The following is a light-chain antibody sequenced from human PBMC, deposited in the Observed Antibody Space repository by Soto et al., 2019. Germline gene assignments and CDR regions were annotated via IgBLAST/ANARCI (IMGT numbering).Light chain of an antibody. CDR1: QSVSNR. CDR2: DAS. Sequence: EIVMTQSPANLSLSPGDRAILSCRASQSVSNRLAWYQQKPGQAPRLLIYDASTRATGIPARFSGSGSGTDFAITISSLEFEDFAVYFCQQFGHLPPFTFGRGTKLEIK. J-gene: IGKJ2*01. V-gene: IGKV3-15*01. CDR3: QQFGHLPPFT.